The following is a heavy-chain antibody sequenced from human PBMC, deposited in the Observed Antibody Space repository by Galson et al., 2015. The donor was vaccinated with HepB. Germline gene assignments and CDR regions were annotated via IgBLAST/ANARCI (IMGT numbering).Heavy chain of an antibody. CDR1: GYTFSTYS. CDR3: ASSLRDGYLDY. D-gene: IGHD5-24*01. CDR2: IIPIFGTA. Sequence: SVKVSCKASGYTFSTYSITWVRQARGQGLEWMGGIIPIFGTANYAQKFQGRATITADESTSTAYMELSSLRSEDTAVYYCASSLRDGYLDYWGQGTLVTVSS. J-gene: IGHJ4*02. V-gene: IGHV1-69*13.